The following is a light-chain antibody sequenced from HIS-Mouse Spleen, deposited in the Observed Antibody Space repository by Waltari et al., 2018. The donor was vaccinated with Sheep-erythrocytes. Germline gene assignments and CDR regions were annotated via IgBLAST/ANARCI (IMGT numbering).Light chain of an antibody. CDR1: NIGSKS. CDR3: QVWDSSSDHVV. CDR2: DDS. Sequence: LTQPPSVSVAPGQTARITCGGNNIGSKSVHWYQQKPGPAPVLVVYDDSDRPSGIPEPFSGSNSGNTATLTISRVEAGDEADYYCQVWDSSSDHVVFGGGTKLTVL. V-gene: IGLV3-21*02. J-gene: IGLJ2*01.